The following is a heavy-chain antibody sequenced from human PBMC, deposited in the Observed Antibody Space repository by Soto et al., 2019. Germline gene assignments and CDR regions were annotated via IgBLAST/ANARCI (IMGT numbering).Heavy chain of an antibody. V-gene: IGHV4-31*03. CDR1: GGSISSGGYY. CDR2: IYYSGST. CDR3: ATMVRGVTNYFDY. D-gene: IGHD3-10*01. J-gene: IGHJ4*02. Sequence: SETLSLTCTVSGGSISSGGYYWSWIRQHPGKGLEWIGYIYYSGSTYYNPSLKSRVTISVDTSKNQFSLKLSSVTAADTAVYYCATMVRGVTNYFDYWGQGTLVTVS.